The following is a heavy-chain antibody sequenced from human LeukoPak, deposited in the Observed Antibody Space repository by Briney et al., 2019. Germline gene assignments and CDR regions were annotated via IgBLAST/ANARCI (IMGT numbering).Heavy chain of an antibody. Sequence: GGSLRLSCAASGFTFSSYAMSWVRQAPGKGLEWVSAITGSGGSTYYADSVKGRFTISRDNSKNTLYLQMNSLRAEDTAVYYCAKGSGSSGWLDWFDPWGQGTLVNVSS. CDR2: ITGSGGST. V-gene: IGHV3-23*01. CDR1: GFTFSSYA. J-gene: IGHJ5*02. D-gene: IGHD6-19*01. CDR3: AKGSGSSGWLDWFDP.